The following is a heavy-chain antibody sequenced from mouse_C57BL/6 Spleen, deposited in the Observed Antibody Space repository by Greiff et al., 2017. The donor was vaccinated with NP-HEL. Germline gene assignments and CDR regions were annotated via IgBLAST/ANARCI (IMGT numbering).Heavy chain of an antibody. CDR2: ISYDGSN. D-gene: IGHD2-4*01. Sequence: EVQLQESGPGLVKPSQSLSLTCSVTGYSITSGYYWNWIRQFPGNKLEWMGYISYDGSNNYNPSLKNRISITRDTSKNQFFLKLNSVTTEDTATYYCARGGYSYDYDVYYAMDYWGQGTSVTVSS. V-gene: IGHV3-6*01. CDR3: ARGGYSYDYDVYYAMDY. CDR1: GYSITSGYY. J-gene: IGHJ4*01.